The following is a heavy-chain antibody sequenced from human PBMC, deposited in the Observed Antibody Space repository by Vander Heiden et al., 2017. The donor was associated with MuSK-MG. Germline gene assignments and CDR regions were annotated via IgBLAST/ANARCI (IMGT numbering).Heavy chain of an antibody. V-gene: IGHV3-7*01. CDR2: IRHAGIEK. Sequence: EVQIVESGGGLVQPGGSLRLSCVGSGYPFSAFWMTWVRQAPGKGLEWVANIRHAGIEKFYLDSVKGRFTISRDDTKNSLYLQMNSLRVEDTAVYYCARVHGGNSLWGAVWAPGTLGTVSS. CDR3: ARVHGGNSLWGAV. CDR1: GYPFSAFW. J-gene: IGHJ4*02. D-gene: IGHD2-21*02.